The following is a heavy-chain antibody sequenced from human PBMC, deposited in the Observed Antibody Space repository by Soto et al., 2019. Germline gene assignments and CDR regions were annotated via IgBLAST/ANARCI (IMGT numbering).Heavy chain of an antibody. CDR3: ARDHRLLWFGELLRAIDY. CDR1: GFTFSSYS. CDR2: ISSSSSTI. D-gene: IGHD3-10*01. Sequence: PGGSLRLSCAASGFTFSSYSMNWVRQAPGKGLEWVSYISSSSSTIYYADSVKGRFTISRDNAKNSLYLQMNSLRAEDTAVYYCARDHRLLWFGELLRAIDYWGQGTLVTVSS. V-gene: IGHV3-48*01. J-gene: IGHJ4*02.